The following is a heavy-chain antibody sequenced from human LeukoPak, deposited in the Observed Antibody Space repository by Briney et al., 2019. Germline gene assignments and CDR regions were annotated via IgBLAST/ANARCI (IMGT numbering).Heavy chain of an antibody. CDR3: AKDYSGSYYLIDF. D-gene: IGHD1-26*01. CDR1: GFTFSNYA. J-gene: IGHJ4*02. V-gene: IGHV3-23*01. Sequence: GGPLRLSCAASGFTFSNYAMSWVRHAPGKGLEWVLAISRSGGGTYYADSVKGRFTISRDTSKNTLYLQMNSLRAEDTDIYYCAKDYSGSYYLIDFWGQGTLVTVSS. CDR2: ISRSGGGT.